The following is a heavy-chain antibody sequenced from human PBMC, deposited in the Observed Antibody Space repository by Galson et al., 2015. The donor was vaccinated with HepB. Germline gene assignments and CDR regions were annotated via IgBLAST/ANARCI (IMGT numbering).Heavy chain of an antibody. J-gene: IGHJ6*03. CDR2: IIPILGIA. Sequence: SGGTFSSYAISWVRQAPGQGLEWMGRIIPILGIANYAQKFQGRVTITADKSTSTAYMELSSLRSEDTAVYYCASGNIVVVPAASPSYYMDVWGKGTTVTVSS. D-gene: IGHD2-2*01. CDR3: ASGNIVVVPAASPSYYMDV. V-gene: IGHV1-69*04. CDR1: GGTFSSYA.